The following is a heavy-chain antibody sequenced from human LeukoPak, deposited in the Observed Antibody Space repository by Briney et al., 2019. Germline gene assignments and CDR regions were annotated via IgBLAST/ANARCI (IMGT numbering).Heavy chain of an antibody. CDR1: GGSISSGGYY. D-gene: IGHD3-22*01. J-gene: IGHJ4*02. CDR3: ARDFSYYYDSSGYPSDY. Sequence: SETLSLTCTVSGGSISSGGYYWSWIRQHPGKGLKWIGYIYYSGSTYYNPSLKSRVTISVDTSKNQFSLKLSSVTAADTAVYYCARDFSYYYDSSGYPSDYWGQGTLVTVSS. CDR2: IYYSGST. V-gene: IGHV4-31*03.